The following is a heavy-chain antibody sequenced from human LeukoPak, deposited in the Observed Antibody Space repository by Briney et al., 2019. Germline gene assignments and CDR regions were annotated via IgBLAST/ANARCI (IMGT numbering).Heavy chain of an antibody. V-gene: IGHV4-38-2*02. CDR1: GYSISSGYY. J-gene: IGHJ4*02. CDR2: IYHSGST. CDR3: AKGYYFDY. Sequence: SETLSLTCTVSGYSISSGYYWGWIRQPPGKGLEWIGSIYHSGSTYYNPSLKSRVTISVDTSKNQFSLKLSSVTGADTAVYYCAKGYYFDYWGQGTLVTVSS.